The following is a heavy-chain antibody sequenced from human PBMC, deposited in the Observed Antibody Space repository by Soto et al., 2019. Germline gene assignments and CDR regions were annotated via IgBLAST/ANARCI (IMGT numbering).Heavy chain of an antibody. CDR3: ARDSSKYYYDSSGYLFDY. CDR1: GYTFTSYY. D-gene: IGHD3-22*01. J-gene: IGHJ4*02. V-gene: IGHV1-46*01. CDR2: INPSGGST. Sequence: GASVKVSCKAPGYTFTSYYMHWVRQAPGQGLEWMGIINPSGGSTSYAQKFQGRVTMTRDTSTSTVYMELSSLRSEDTAVYYCARDSSKYYYDSSGYLFDYWGQGTLVTVSS.